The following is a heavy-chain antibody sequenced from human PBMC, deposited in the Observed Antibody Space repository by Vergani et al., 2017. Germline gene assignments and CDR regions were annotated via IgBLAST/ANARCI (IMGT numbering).Heavy chain of an antibody. CDR3: ARFRGPDIVGTAFDH. Sequence: QVQLQQWGAGLLKPSETLSLTCGVHGGSFSVYYWSWIRQSPAKGLEWIVAINDIGTTNYNPSLRSRVTISVDTSKTQFSLRLNSVTAADTAVYFCARFRGPDIVGTAFDHWAQGTLVTVSS. CDR2: INDIGTT. CDR1: GGSFSVYY. J-gene: IGHJ4*02. V-gene: IGHV4-34*01. D-gene: IGHD5-12*01.